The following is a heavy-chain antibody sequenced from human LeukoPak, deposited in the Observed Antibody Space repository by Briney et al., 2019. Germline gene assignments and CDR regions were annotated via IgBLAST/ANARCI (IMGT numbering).Heavy chain of an antibody. CDR2: IYPGDSDT. CDR3: ARQLTTLRGFDI. Sequence: GESLKISCKGSGYTFTTSWIGWVRQLPGKGLEWMGIIYPGDSDTRYSPSFQGQVTISADKSTNTAYLQWTSLKASDTAMYYCARQLTTLRGFDIWGQGTMVTASS. V-gene: IGHV5-51*01. CDR1: GYTFTTSW. D-gene: IGHD4-11*01. J-gene: IGHJ3*02.